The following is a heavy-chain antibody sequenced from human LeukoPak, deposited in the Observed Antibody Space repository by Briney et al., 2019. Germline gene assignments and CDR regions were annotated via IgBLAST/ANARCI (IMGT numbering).Heavy chain of an antibody. Sequence: GGSLRLSCAASGFTFSSYSMNWVRQAPGKGLEWVSSISSSSSYMYYADSVKGRFTISRDNAKNSLYMQVNSLRAEDTAVYYCARGGYSSSWYHDSWGQGTLVAVSS. CDR1: GFTFSSYS. CDR2: ISSSSSYM. J-gene: IGHJ4*02. D-gene: IGHD6-13*01. CDR3: ARGGYSSSWYHDS. V-gene: IGHV3-21*01.